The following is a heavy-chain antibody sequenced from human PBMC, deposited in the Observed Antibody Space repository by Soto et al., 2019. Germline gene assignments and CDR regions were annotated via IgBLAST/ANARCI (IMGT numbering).Heavy chain of an antibody. CDR1: GGSISSGGYS. CDR2: SYNCGST. D-gene: IGHD6-19*01. CDR3: ARAGGLGAVAADY. J-gene: IGHJ4*02. V-gene: IGHV4-30-2*01. Sequence: QLQLQESGSGLVKPSQTLSLTCAVSGGSISSGGYSWSWIRQPPGKGVEWIGYSYNCGSTYYNPSRTSRVTISVDRSTNQFSLKLSSVTAADTAVYYCARAGGLGAVAADYWGQGTLVTVSS.